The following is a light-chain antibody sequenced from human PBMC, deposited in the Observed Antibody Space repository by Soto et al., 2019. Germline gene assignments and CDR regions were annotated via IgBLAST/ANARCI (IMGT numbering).Light chain of an antibody. J-gene: IGKJ1*01. CDR3: QQYNSYSWT. V-gene: IGKV1-5*01. Sequence: DIQMTQSPSTLSAFVGDRVTLTCLASQSISSWLAWYQQKPGKAPKLLIYDASSLESGVPSRFSGSGSGTEFTLTISSLQPDDFATYYCQQYNSYSWTFGQGTKVDIK. CDR1: QSISSW. CDR2: DAS.